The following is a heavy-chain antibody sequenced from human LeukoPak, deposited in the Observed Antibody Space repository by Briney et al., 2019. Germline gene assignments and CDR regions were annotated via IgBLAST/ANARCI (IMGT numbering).Heavy chain of an antibody. J-gene: IGHJ4*02. CDR2: IYYSGST. V-gene: IGHV4-59*08. D-gene: IGHD1-26*01. CDR3: AKSGGYGLIDY. CDR1: GGSISSSY. Sequence: PSETLSLTCTVSGGSISSSYWSWIRQPPGKGLEWIGYIYYSGSTNYNPSLKSRVAISVETSKNQLSLKLSSVTAADTAMYYCAKSGGYGLIDYWGQGTLVTVSS.